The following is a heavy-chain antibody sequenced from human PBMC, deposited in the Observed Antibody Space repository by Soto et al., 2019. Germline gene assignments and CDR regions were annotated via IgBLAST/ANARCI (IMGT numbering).Heavy chain of an antibody. Sequence: SVKVSCKASGYTFTSYGISWVRQAPGQGLEWMGGIIPIFGTANYAQKFQGRVTITADESTSTAYMELSSLRSEDTAVYYCARDIVGAPGAFDIWGQGTMVTVSS. J-gene: IGHJ3*02. CDR2: IIPIFGTA. CDR1: GYTFTSYG. CDR3: ARDIVGAPGAFDI. V-gene: IGHV1-69*13. D-gene: IGHD1-26*01.